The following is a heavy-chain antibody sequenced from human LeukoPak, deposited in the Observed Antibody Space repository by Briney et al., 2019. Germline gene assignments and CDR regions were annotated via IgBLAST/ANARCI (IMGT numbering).Heavy chain of an antibody. CDR1: GFTFRSYA. V-gene: IGHV3-23*01. CDR3: AKDVCSSTSCYKVNWFDP. J-gene: IGHJ5*02. CDR2: ISGSGGST. Sequence: GGSLRLSXAASGFTFRSYAMSWVRQAPGKGLEWVSAISGSGGSTYYADSVKGRFTISRDNSKNTLYLQMNSLRAEDTAVYYCAKDVCSSTSCYKVNWFDPWGQGTLVTVSS. D-gene: IGHD2-2*02.